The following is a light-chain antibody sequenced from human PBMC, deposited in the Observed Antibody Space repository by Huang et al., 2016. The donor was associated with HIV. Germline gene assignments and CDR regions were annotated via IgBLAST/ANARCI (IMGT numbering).Light chain of an antibody. V-gene: IGKV3-20*01. CDR3: QQYGTSPWT. J-gene: IGKJ1*01. CDR1: ESVRSTY. CDR2: GAS. Sequence: EIVLTQSPGTLSLSPGEGATVSCRANESVRSTYLAWYRQSGDQAPRLLIYGASNRATGIPDRFSGSGSGTDFTLTISRLEPEDFAVYYCQQYGTSPWTFGQGTKVEIK.